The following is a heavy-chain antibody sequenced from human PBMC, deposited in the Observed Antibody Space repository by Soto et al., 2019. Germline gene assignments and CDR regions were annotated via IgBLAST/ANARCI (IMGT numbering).Heavy chain of an antibody. CDR3: ASLGPAAMLINYYYYMDV. D-gene: IGHD2-2*01. CDR2: IYYTGST. CDR1: GVSISSSTYY. Sequence: SETLSLTCTVSGVSISSSTYYWGWIRQPPGKGLEWIGTIYYTGSTYYNPSLKSRVTISVDTSKNQFSLKLSSVTAADTAVYYCASLGPAAMLINYYYYMDVWGKGTTVTVSS. V-gene: IGHV4-39*07. J-gene: IGHJ6*03.